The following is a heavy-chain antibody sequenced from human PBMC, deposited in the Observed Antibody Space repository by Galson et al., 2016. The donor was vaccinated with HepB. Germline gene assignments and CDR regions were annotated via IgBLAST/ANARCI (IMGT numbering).Heavy chain of an antibody. CDR3: ARQYAYYYDL. CDR1: GDSFSSTNYY. V-gene: IGHV4-39*01. D-gene: IGHD3-10*01. J-gene: IGHJ5*02. CDR2: LYYTGST. Sequence: SETLSLTCSVSGDSFSSTNYYWGWIRQPPGKGLEWIGSLYYTGSTFYDPSLKTRVTLSLDSSKRQFSLKLSSVAAADTAIYYCARQYAYYYDLWGQGTLVTVSS.